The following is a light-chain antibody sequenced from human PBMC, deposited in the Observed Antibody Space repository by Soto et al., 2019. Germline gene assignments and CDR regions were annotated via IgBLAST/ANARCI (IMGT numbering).Light chain of an antibody. J-gene: IGKJ1*01. CDR1: QSFSSNY. Sequence: DIVLTQSPGTLSLSPGETATLSCRASQSFSSNYLAWYQQRPGQAPRLLMYGASSRATDIPDRFSGSASGTDFTLTISGLEPEDFAVYYCQQYGGSPRTFGQGTKVEIK. CDR3: QQYGGSPRT. V-gene: IGKV3-20*01. CDR2: GAS.